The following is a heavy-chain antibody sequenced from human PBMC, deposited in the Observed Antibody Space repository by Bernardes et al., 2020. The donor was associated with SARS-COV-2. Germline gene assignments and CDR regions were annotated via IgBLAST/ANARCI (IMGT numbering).Heavy chain of an antibody. CDR3: VRDWNFYDRVGDV. J-gene: IGHJ4*02. Sequence: GSLRLSCAASDFSISRFYMSWVRQAPGKGLEWVAKITEDGGIKDYVDSVKGRFTISRDNARNSLFLQMDRLTVEDTAVYYCVRDWNFYDRVGDVWGQGVLVT. D-gene: IGHD3-16*01. CDR2: ITEDGGIK. V-gene: IGHV3-7*04. CDR1: DFSISRFY.